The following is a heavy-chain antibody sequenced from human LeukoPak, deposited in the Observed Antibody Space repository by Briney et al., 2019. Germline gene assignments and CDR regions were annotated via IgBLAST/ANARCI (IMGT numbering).Heavy chain of an antibody. Sequence: GGSLLLSCSASGFTFSSYAMHGVRQAPGKGLEYVSAISSEGGSTYYADSVKGRFTISRDNSKNTLYLQMSSLRAEDTAVYYCVKGLTGNPFDYWGQGTLVTVSS. J-gene: IGHJ4*02. V-gene: IGHV3-64D*06. CDR2: ISSEGGST. CDR1: GFTFSSYA. D-gene: IGHD7-27*01. CDR3: VKGLTGNPFDY.